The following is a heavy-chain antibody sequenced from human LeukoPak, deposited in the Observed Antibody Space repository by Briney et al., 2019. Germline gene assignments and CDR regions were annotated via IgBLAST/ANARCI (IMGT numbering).Heavy chain of an antibody. Sequence: SETLSLTCAVYGGSFSGYYWSWIRQPPGKGLEWIGEINHSGSTNYNPSLKSRVTISVDTSKNQFSLKLTSVTAADTAVYYCARDLFTSSWYRWFDPWGQGTLVAVSS. D-gene: IGHD6-13*01. V-gene: IGHV4-34*01. CDR3: ARDLFTSSWYRWFDP. CDR2: INHSGST. CDR1: GGSFSGYY. J-gene: IGHJ5*02.